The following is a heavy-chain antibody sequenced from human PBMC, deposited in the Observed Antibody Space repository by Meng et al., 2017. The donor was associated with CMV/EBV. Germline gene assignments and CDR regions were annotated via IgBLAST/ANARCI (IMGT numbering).Heavy chain of an antibody. D-gene: IGHD3-22*01. CDR1: GFTFSSYW. CDR3: ASDQPSVYDSSGYYHY. J-gene: IGHJ4*02. Sequence: GESLKISCAASGFTFSSYWMSWVRQAPGKGLEWVANIKQDGSEKYYVDSVKGRFTISRDNAKNSLYLQMNSLRAEDTAVYYCASDQPSVYDSSGYYHYWGQGTLVTVSS. V-gene: IGHV3-7*01. CDR2: IKQDGSEK.